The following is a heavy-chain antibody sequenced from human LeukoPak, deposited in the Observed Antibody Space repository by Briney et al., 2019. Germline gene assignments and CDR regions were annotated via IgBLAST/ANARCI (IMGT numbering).Heavy chain of an antibody. D-gene: IGHD5-12*01. Sequence: GGSLRLSCATSGFTFSSYELHWVRQAPGKGLEWVSYISSSGSTIYYADSVKGRFTIYRGNDKNSLYLQMNSLRADDTALYYCAKNEVWWLPDSWGQGTLVTVSS. CDR1: GFTFSSYE. V-gene: IGHV3-48*03. CDR3: AKNEVWWLPDS. CDR2: ISSSGSTI. J-gene: IGHJ4*02.